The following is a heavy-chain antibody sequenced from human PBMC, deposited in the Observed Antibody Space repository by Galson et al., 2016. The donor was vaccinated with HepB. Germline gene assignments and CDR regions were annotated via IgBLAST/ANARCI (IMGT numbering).Heavy chain of an antibody. Sequence: SLRLSCAASGFTFSSYAMSWVRQAPGKGLEWVSAISGSGSGSYSADSVKGRFTISRDNSKNTLYLQLNSLRAEDTAVYYCAKFWNGYIDYWGQGTLVTVSS. CDR1: GFTFSSYA. D-gene: IGHD3-3*01. CDR3: AKFWNGYIDY. J-gene: IGHJ4*02. V-gene: IGHV3-23*01. CDR2: ISGSGSGS.